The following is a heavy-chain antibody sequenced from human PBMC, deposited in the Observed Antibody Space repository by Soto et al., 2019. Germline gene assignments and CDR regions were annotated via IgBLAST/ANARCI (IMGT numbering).Heavy chain of an antibody. Sequence: PSETLSLTCAVYGGSFSGYYWSWIRQPPGKGLEWIGEINHSGSTNYNPSLKSRVTISVDTYKNQFSLKLSSVTAADTAVYYCARFLIYCSSTSCYTTGFDYWGQGTLATVSS. J-gene: IGHJ4*02. D-gene: IGHD2-2*02. CDR3: ARFLIYCSSTSCYTTGFDY. CDR2: INHSGST. V-gene: IGHV4-34*01. CDR1: GGSFSGYY.